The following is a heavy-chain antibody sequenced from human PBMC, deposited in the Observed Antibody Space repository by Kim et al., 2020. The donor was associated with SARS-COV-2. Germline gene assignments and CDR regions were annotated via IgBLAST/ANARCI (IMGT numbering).Heavy chain of an antibody. D-gene: IGHD1-26*01. CDR3: AKGAIFRVADHDY. Sequence: YGDSVRCRVTISRDNSKNTLYLQMNSLRAEDTAVYYCAKGAIFRVADHDYWGQGTLVTVSS. J-gene: IGHJ4*02. V-gene: IGHV3-30*02.